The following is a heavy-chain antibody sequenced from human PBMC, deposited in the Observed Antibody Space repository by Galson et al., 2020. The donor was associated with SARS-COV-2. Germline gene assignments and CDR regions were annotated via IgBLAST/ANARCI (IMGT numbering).Heavy chain of an antibody. CDR3: ARLMVAAACTYYYYGMDV. V-gene: IGHV5-51*01. J-gene: IGHJ6*02. Sequence: KIGESLKISCKGSGYSFTSYWIGWVRQMPGKGLEWMGIIYPGDSDTRYSPSFQGQVTISANKSISTAYLQGSSLKASDTAMYYCARLMVAAACTYYYYGMDVWGQGTTVTVSS. CDR1: GYSFTSYW. D-gene: IGHD6-13*01. CDR2: IYPGDSDT.